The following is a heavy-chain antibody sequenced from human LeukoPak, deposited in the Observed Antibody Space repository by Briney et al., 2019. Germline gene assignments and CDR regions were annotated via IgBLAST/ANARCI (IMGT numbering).Heavy chain of an antibody. CDR1: GFIYSSYG. Sequence: PGGSLRLSCAASGFIYSSYGMPWVRQAPGKRLEWVAFIWRDGSHQYYVDSVKGRFTISRDNSKNTVYLQMNSLRAEDTAVYYCAKEYSNSPYYYYMDVWGKGTTVTVSS. D-gene: IGHD6-6*01. V-gene: IGHV3-30*02. CDR3: AKEYSNSPYYYYMDV. CDR2: IWRDGSHQ. J-gene: IGHJ6*03.